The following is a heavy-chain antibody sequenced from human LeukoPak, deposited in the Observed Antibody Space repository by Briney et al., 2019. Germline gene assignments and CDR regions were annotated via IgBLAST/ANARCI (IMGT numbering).Heavy chain of an antibody. CDR1: GFTVSSNY. D-gene: IGHD6-19*01. CDR3: ARDQAGSGHYADY. V-gene: IGHV3-53*05. J-gene: IGHJ4*02. Sequence: GGSLRLSCAASGFTVSSNYMSWVRQAPGRGLEWVSVIYSGGSTYYADFVKGRFTISRDNSKNTLYLQMNSLRAEDTAVYYCARDQAGSGHYADYWGQGTLVTVSS. CDR2: IYSGGST.